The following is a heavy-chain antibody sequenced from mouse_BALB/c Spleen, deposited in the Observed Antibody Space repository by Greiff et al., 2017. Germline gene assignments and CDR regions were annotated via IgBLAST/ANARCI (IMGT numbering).Heavy chain of an antibody. D-gene: IGHD4-1*01. V-gene: IGHV14-3*02. CDR1: GFNIKDTY. CDR3: ARGWDGAY. CDR2: IDPANGNT. Sequence: EVQLQQSGAELVKPGASVKLSCTASGFNIKDTYMHWVKQRPEQGLEWIGRIDPANGNTKYDPKFQGKATITADTSSNTAYLQLSSLTSEDTAVYYGARGWDGAYWGQGTLVTVSA. J-gene: IGHJ3*01.